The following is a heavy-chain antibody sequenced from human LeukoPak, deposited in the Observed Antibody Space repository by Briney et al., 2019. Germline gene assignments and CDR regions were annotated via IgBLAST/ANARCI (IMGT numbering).Heavy chain of an antibody. V-gene: IGHV3-23*01. Sequence: GGSLRLSCAASGFTFSHSAMSWVRQAPGKGLEWISTISGSGSDTNYADSVRGRLIISRDNSKNTLFLQMNSLRAEDTAVYYCVRDFRFLEDYWGQGTLVTVSS. D-gene: IGHD3-3*01. J-gene: IGHJ4*02. CDR1: GFTFSHSA. CDR3: VRDFRFLEDY. CDR2: ISGSGSDT.